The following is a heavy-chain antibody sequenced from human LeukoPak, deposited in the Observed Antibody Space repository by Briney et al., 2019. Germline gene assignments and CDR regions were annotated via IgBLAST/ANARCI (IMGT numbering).Heavy chain of an antibody. J-gene: IGHJ3*02. V-gene: IGHV4-39*01. D-gene: IGHD7-27*01. Sequence: SETLSLTCSVSGGSISSSTYYWGWIRQPPGKGLESIGSIYYSGTTYHNPSLKSRVTISVDTSKNQFSLKLSSVTAADTAVYYCARHTKSPWGSDAFDIWGQGTRVTVSS. CDR1: GGSISSSTYY. CDR3: ARHTKSPWGSDAFDI. CDR2: IYYSGTT.